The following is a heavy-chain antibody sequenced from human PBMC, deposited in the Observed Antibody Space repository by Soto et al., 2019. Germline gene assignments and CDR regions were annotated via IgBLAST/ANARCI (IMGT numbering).Heavy chain of an antibody. J-gene: IGHJ3*01. D-gene: IGHD2-15*01. Sequence: ASETLSLTCAVSGFFISSGNYWGWIRKPPGKGLEWFGSIFHGGNTYYNPSLKSRVTISVDMSKNQFSLKLNTLTAADTAVYYCARARWYDAFDVWGQGVVVTVS. CDR1: GFFISSGNY. CDR3: ARARWYDAFDV. CDR2: IFHGGNT. V-gene: IGHV4-38-2*01.